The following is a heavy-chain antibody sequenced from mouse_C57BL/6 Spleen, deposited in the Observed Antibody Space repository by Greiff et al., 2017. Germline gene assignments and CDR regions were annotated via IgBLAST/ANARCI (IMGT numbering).Heavy chain of an antibody. D-gene: IGHD2-3*01. CDR3: ARENDGAWFAY. J-gene: IGHJ3*01. V-gene: IGHV1-64*01. Sequence: QVQLQQPGAELVKPGASVKLSCKASGYTFTSYWMHWVKQRPGQGLEWIGMIHPNSGSTNYNEKFKSKATLTVDKSSSTAYMQLSSLTSEDSAVYYCARENDGAWFAYWGQGTLVTVPA. CDR1: GYTFTSYW. CDR2: IHPNSGST.